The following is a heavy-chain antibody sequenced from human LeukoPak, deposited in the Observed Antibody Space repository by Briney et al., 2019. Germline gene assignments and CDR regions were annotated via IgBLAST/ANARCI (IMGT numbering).Heavy chain of an antibody. CDR2: IYPGDSDT. D-gene: IGHD3-22*01. V-gene: IGHV5-51*01. CDR1: GYSSTNSC. Sequence: GESLKISCKGSGYSSTNSCIAWVRQMPGRGLEWRGIIYPGDSDTKYSPSFQGQVTISADKSIGTAYLQWSSLKASDTAMYYCARRLISGYYYYFDYWGQGTLVTVSS. CDR3: ARRLISGYYYYFDY. J-gene: IGHJ4*02.